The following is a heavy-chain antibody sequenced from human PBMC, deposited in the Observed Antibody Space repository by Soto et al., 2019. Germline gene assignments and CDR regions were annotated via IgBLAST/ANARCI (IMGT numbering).Heavy chain of an antibody. CDR2: IYYSGST. CDR3: ARESGIAAAGTPDWFDP. V-gene: IGHV4-31*03. J-gene: IGHJ5*02. CDR1: GGSISSGGYY. Sequence: QVQLQESGPGLVKPSQTLSLTCTVSGGSISSGGYYWSWIRQHPGKGLEWIGYIYYSGSTYYNPSLKSRVTISVDTSKNQFSLKLSSVTAADTAVYYCARESGIAAAGTPDWFDPWGQGTLVTVSS. D-gene: IGHD6-13*01.